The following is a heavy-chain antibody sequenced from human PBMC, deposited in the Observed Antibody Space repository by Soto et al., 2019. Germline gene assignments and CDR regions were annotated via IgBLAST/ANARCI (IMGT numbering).Heavy chain of an antibody. V-gene: IGHV1-2*02. J-gene: IGHJ3*02. CDR2: INPNSGGT. Sequence: ASVKVSCKASGYTFTGYYMHWVRQAPGQGLERMGWINPNSGGTNYAQKFQGRVTVTRDTSISTAYMELSRLRSDDTAVYYCAREVWVNYYDSSGYYYEGAFDIWGQGTMVTVSS. CDR1: GYTFTGYY. CDR3: AREVWVNYYDSSGYYYEGAFDI. D-gene: IGHD3-22*01.